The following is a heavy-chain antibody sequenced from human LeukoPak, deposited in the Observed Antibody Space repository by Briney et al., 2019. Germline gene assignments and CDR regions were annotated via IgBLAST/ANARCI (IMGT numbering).Heavy chain of an antibody. D-gene: IGHD5-24*01. CDR3: GRDQGMNGYNLGFIDY. V-gene: IGHV1-2*02. CDR2: INPNSGGT. CDR1: GYTFTGYY. Sequence: ASVKVSCTASGYTFTGYYMHWVRQAPGQGLEWMGWINPNSGGTNSAQKFQGRVTMTRDTSTSTAYMELSRLRSDETAVYYGGRDQGMNGYNLGFIDYWGQGTLVTVSS. J-gene: IGHJ4*02.